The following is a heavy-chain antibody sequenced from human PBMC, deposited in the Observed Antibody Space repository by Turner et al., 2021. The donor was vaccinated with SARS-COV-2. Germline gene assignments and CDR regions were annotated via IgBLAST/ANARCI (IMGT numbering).Heavy chain of an antibody. CDR1: GVTFSSYA. D-gene: IGHD1-26*01. CDR2: ISYDGSNK. Sequence: QMQLVESGGGVVQPGRSRRLSCAASGVTFSSYAMHWVRQAAGKELEWVAVISYDGSNKYYADSVKGRFTISRDNSKNTLYLQMNSLRAEDTAVYYCARGFSGNYYYFDYWGQGTLVTVSS. CDR3: ARGFSGNYYYFDY. J-gene: IGHJ4*02. V-gene: IGHV3-30-3*01.